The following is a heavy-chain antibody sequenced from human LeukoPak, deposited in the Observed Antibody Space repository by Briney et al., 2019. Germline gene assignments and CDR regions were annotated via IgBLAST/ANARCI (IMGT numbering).Heavy chain of an antibody. J-gene: IGHJ4*02. D-gene: IGHD6-13*01. V-gene: IGHV3-30*02. CDR3: ARAIKGIAAAGKDY. Sequence: GGSLRLSCAASGFTFSSYGMHWVRQAPGKGLEWVAVIRYDGSNKYYADSVKGRFTISRDNSKNTLYLQMNSLRAEDTAVYYCARAIKGIAAAGKDYWGQGTLVTVSS. CDR2: IRYDGSNK. CDR1: GFTFSSYG.